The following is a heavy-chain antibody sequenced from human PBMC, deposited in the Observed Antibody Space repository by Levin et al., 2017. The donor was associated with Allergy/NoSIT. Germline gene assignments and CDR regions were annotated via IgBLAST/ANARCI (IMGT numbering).Heavy chain of an antibody. CDR3: ASDGSYDTLDI. Sequence: PGGSLRLSCAASGFTFSGYTLNWVRQAPGKGLEGVSSISSSSTYIYYADSLKGRFTISRDDAKNSLSLQMNSLRVEDTAVYYCASDGSYDTLDIWGQGTMVTVSS. D-gene: IGHD6-6*01. CDR1: GFTFSGYT. J-gene: IGHJ3*02. V-gene: IGHV3-21*01. CDR2: ISSSSTYI.